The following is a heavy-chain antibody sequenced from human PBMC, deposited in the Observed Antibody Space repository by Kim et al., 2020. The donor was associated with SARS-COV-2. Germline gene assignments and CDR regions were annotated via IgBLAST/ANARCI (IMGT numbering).Heavy chain of an antibody. Sequence: ASVKVSCKASGYTFTSYGISWVRQAPGQGLEWMGWISAYNGNTNYAQKLQGRVTMTTDTSTSTAYMELRSLRSDDTAVYYCARDSSAYCGGDCSIYYGMDVWGQGTTVTVSS. CDR1: GYTFTSYG. CDR2: ISAYNGNT. J-gene: IGHJ6*02. V-gene: IGHV1-18*01. CDR3: ARDSSAYCGGDCSIYYGMDV. D-gene: IGHD2-21*02.